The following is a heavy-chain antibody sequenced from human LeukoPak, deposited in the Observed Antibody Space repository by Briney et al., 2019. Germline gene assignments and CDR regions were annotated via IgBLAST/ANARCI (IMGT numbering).Heavy chain of an antibody. Sequence: SETLSLTCTVSGGSISSSSYYWGWIRQPPGKGLEWIGSIYYSGSTNYNPSLKSRVTISVDTSKNQFSLKLSSVTAADTAVYYCASASGRIGRAFDYWGQGTLVTVSS. CDR1: GGSISSSSYY. D-gene: IGHD3-10*01. CDR3: ASASGRIGRAFDY. J-gene: IGHJ4*02. V-gene: IGHV4-39*07. CDR2: IYYSGST.